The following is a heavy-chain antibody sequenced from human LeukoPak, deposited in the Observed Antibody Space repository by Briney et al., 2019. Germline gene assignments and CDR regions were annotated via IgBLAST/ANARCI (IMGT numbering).Heavy chain of an antibody. Sequence: GGSLRLSCAASGFTFSSYWMSWVRQAPGKGLEWVANIKQDGSEKYYVDSVKGRFTISRDNAKNSLYLQMNSLRAEDTAMYYCARDPRSSTSFPNWFDPWGQGTLVTVSS. CDR3: ARDPRSSTSFPNWFDP. CDR2: IKQDGSEK. D-gene: IGHD2-2*01. J-gene: IGHJ5*02. V-gene: IGHV3-7*01. CDR1: GFTFSSYW.